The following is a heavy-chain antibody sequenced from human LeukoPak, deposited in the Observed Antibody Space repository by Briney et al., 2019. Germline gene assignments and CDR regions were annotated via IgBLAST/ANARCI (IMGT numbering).Heavy chain of an antibody. V-gene: IGHV3-23*01. CDR3: ARPRRPYYYDSSGLDYYYMDV. J-gene: IGHJ6*03. CDR2: ISGSSGNA. D-gene: IGHD3-22*01. CDR1: GFTFSSYA. Sequence: GGSLRLSCAASGFTFSSYAMNWVRQVPEKGLEWVSAISGSSGNANYADSVKGRFTVSRDNSKNTLYLQMNSVRAEDTAVYYCARPRRPYYYDSSGLDYYYMDVWGKGTTVTVSS.